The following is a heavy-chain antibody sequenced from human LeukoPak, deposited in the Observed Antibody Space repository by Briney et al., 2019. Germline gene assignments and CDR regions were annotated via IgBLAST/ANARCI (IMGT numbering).Heavy chain of an antibody. CDR1: GFTFSSYA. Sequence: GGSLRLSCAASGFTFSSYAMSWVRQAPGKGLEWVSAISGSGGSTYYADSVKGRFTISRDNSKNTLYLQMNSPRAEDTAVYYCAKRYPYSSSGELGSGDAFDIWGQGTMVTVSS. CDR2: ISGSGGST. J-gene: IGHJ3*02. V-gene: IGHV3-23*01. CDR3: AKRYPYSSSGELGSGDAFDI. D-gene: IGHD6-13*01.